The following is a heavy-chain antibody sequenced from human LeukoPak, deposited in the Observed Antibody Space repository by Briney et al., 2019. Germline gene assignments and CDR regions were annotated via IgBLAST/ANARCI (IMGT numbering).Heavy chain of an antibody. D-gene: IGHD6-13*01. CDR2: ISGSGGST. CDR3: AKVFYPAAGTGRVDFPFDY. CDR1: GFTFSSYA. V-gene: IGHV3-23*01. J-gene: IGHJ4*02. Sequence: GGTLRLSCAASGFTFSSYAMSWVRQAPGKGLEWVSSISGSGGSTYYADSVKGRFTISRDNSKTTLYLQMNSLRAEDTAEYYCAKVFYPAAGTGRVDFPFDYWGQGTLVTVSS.